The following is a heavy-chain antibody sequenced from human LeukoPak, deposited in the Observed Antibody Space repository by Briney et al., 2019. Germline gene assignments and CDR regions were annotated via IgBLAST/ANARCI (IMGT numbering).Heavy chain of an antibody. Sequence: KTGGSLRLSWAASGFTFSSYSMNWVRQAPGKGLEWVSSISSSSSYIYYADSVKGRFTISRDNAKNSLYLQMNSLRAEDTAVYYCARRSGWVLMGYYYYGMDVWGRGTTVTVSS. D-gene: IGHD6-19*01. J-gene: IGHJ6*02. V-gene: IGHV3-21*01. CDR1: GFTFSSYS. CDR3: ARRSGWVLMGYYYYGMDV. CDR2: ISSSSSYI.